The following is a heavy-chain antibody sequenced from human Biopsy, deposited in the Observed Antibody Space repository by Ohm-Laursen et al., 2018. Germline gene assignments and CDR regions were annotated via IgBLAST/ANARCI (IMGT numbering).Heavy chain of an antibody. CDR1: GFAFNLYE. CDR2: IYGGGSPL. V-gene: IGHV3-48*03. Sequence: GSLRLSCSAFGFAFNLYEMNWVRQAPGKGMGGFSYIYGGGSPLSYAGSVKGRFTISRDNAQNSLYLHMNSLRAEDTAVYYCARLNSGTYDASDLWGQGTMVIVSS. J-gene: IGHJ3*01. CDR3: ARLNSGTYDASDL. D-gene: IGHD1-26*01.